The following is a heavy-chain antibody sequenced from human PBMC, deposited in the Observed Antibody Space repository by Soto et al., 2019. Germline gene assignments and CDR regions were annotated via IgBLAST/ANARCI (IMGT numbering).Heavy chain of an antibody. CDR3: ARTPGGYDILSCYYHQYLHAV. CDR2: IDWDDDK. V-gene: IGHV2-70*11. Sequence: SGPTLVNPTQTLTLTCTFSGFSLSTSGMCVSWIRQPPGKALEWLARIDWDDDKYYSTSLKTRLTISKDTSKNQVVLTMTNMDPVDTATYYCARTPGGYDILSCYYHQYLHAVWSQRTT. J-gene: IGHJ6*02. CDR1: GFSLSTSGMC. D-gene: IGHD3-9*01.